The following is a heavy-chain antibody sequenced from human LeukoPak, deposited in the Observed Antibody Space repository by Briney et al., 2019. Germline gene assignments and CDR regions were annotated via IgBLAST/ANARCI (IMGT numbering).Heavy chain of an antibody. Sequence: PSQTLSLTCTVSGASTGSSDHYWSWVRQTPGKGLEWLGFIFHTRTTYYNPSLQSRLRISIDTSKNQFSLRLTSATAADTAIYYCARNDSLGGTYYWGPGTPVTVS. CDR3: ARNDSLGGTYY. CDR1: GASTGSSDHY. J-gene: IGHJ4*02. CDR2: IFHTRTT. D-gene: IGHD3-10*01. V-gene: IGHV4-30-4*01.